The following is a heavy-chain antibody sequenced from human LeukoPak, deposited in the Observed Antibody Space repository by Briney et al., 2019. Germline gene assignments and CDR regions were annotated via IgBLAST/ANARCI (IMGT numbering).Heavy chain of an antibody. CDR1: GFTFSSYS. D-gene: IGHD2-15*01. V-gene: IGHV3-21*01. CDR2: ISSSGGSI. J-gene: IGHJ4*02. Sequence: PGGSLRLSCAASGFTFSSYSMNWGRQAPGKGREWVSSISSSGGSIYYADSVKGRFTVSREKAKNSLYLQMNSLGAEDTAMYYCAPICSSGNCFQTRFDYWGQGTLVTVSS. CDR3: APICSSGNCFQTRFDY.